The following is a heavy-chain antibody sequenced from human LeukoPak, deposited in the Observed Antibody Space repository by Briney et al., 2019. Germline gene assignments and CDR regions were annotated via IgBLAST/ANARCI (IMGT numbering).Heavy chain of an antibody. CDR3: ASIRDGYNPNFDY. Sequence: GRSLRLSCAASGFTFSSYAMHWVCQAPGKGLEWVAVISYDGSNKYYADSVKGRFTISRDNSKNTLYLQMNSLRAEDTAVYYCASIRDGYNPNFDYWGQGTLVTVSS. CDR1: GFTFSSYA. V-gene: IGHV3-30-3*01. D-gene: IGHD5-24*01. CDR2: ISYDGSNK. J-gene: IGHJ4*02.